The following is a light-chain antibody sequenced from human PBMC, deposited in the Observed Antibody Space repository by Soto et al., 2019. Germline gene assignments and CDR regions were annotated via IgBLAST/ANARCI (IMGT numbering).Light chain of an antibody. CDR1: SSDVGTYNL. V-gene: IGLV2-23*01. CDR3: CSYADSNTLV. CDR2: EAT. J-gene: IGLJ3*02. Sequence: QSVLTQPASVSGSPGQSITISCTGTSSDVGTYNLVSWYQQHPGKAPKLMISEATKRPSGVSNRFSGSKSGNTASLTISGLQAEDEADYYCCSYADSNTLVFGGGTKLTVL.